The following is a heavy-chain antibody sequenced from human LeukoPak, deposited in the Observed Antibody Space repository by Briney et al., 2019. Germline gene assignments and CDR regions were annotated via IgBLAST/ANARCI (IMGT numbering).Heavy chain of an antibody. V-gene: IGHV4-59*01. Sequence: PSETLSLTCTVSGGSISSYYWSWIRQPPGKGLEWIGYIYYSGSTNYNPSLKSRVTISVDTSKNQFSLKLSSVTAADTAVYYCVRARFLGWFDPWGQGTLVTVSS. CDR1: GGSISSYY. J-gene: IGHJ5*02. D-gene: IGHD3-3*01. CDR2: IYYSGST. CDR3: VRARFLGWFDP.